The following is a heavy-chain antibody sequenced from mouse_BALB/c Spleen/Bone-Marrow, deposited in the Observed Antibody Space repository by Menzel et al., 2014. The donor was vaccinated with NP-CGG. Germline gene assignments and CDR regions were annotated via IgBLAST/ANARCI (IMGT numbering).Heavy chain of an antibody. D-gene: IGHD1-2*01. V-gene: IGHV1-87*01. CDR1: GYTFTSYW. J-gene: IGHJ3*01. CDR2: IYPGDGDT. CDR3: AGERGSSLLRSHQDWFVY. Sequence: QVQLQQPGAELARPGASVKLSCKASGYTFTSYWMVWVKQRPGQGLEWIGAIYPGDGDTRYTQKFKGKATLTADKSSSTSYMQLSSLASEDSAVYYCAGERGSSLLRSHQDWFVYWGQGTLVTVSA.